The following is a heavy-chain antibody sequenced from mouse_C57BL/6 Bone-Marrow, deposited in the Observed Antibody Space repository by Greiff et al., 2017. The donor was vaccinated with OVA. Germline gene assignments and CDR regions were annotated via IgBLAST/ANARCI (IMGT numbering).Heavy chain of an antibody. CDR1: GYAFSSYW. Sequence: QVQLQQSGAELVKPGASVKISCKASGYAFSSYWMNWVKQRPGKGLEWIGQIYPGDGDTNYNGKFKGKATLTADKSSSTAYMQLSSLTSEDSAVYFCARRNGSSSWFDYWGQGTLVTVSA. CDR2: IYPGDGDT. D-gene: IGHD1-1*01. J-gene: IGHJ3*01. V-gene: IGHV1-80*01. CDR3: ARRNGSSSWFDY.